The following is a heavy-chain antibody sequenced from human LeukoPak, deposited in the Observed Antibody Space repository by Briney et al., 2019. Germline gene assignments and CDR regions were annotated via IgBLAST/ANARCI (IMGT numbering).Heavy chain of an antibody. D-gene: IGHD3-22*01. CDR3: ARRAGDYSHPYDY. J-gene: IGHJ4*02. V-gene: IGHV3-53*01. Sequence: GGSLRLSCTVSGFTVSGNSMSWVRQAPGKGLEWVSFIYSGGNTHYSDSVKGRFTISRDNSKYTLYLQMNSLRAEDTAVYYCARRAGDYSHPYDYWGQGTLVTVSS. CDR2: IYSGGNT. CDR1: GFTVSGNS.